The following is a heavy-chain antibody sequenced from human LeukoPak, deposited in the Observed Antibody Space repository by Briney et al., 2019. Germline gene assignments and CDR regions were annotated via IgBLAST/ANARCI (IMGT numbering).Heavy chain of an antibody. V-gene: IGHV4-31*03. CDR3: ARDAWVPGTSDY. J-gene: IGHJ4*02. CDR1: GGSISSGGYY. D-gene: IGHD1-1*01. Sequence: SETLSLTCTVSGGSISSGGYYWSWLRQHPGKGLEWIGYIYYSGSTYYNPSLKSRVTISVDTSKNQFSLKLSSVTAADTAVYYCARDAWVPGTSDYWGQGTLVTVSS. CDR2: IYYSGST.